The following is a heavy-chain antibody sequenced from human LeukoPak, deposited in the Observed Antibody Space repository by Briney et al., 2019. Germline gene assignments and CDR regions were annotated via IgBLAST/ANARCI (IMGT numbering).Heavy chain of an antibody. CDR2: ISSSGSTI. V-gene: IGHV3-11*04. J-gene: IGHJ6*03. CDR3: ASGWSGYYNYYYYMDV. Sequence: GGSLRLSCAASGFTFSDYYMSWIRQAPGKGLEWVSYISSSGSTIYYADSVKGRFTISRDNAKNSLYLQMNSLRAEDTAVYYCASGWSGYYNYYYYMDVWGKGTTVTVPS. D-gene: IGHD3-3*01. CDR1: GFTFSDYY.